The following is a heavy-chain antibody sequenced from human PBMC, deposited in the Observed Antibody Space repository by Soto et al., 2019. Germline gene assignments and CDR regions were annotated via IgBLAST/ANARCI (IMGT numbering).Heavy chain of an antibody. Sequence: ASETLSLTCTVSGAAISSYFWGWIRQPPGKGLEWIGYMSYSGNTNYNPSLKSRVTMSVDTSKNQFSMKLSSVTAADTAVYYCATVRANFDFCDYWGPGTLVTVSS. V-gene: IGHV4-59*01. CDR2: MSYSGNT. D-gene: IGHD3-3*01. J-gene: IGHJ4*02. CDR3: ATVRANFDFCDY. CDR1: GAAISSYF.